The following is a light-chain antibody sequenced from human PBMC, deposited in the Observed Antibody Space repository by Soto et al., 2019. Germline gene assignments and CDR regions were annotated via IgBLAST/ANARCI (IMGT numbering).Light chain of an antibody. Sequence: QSALTQPASVSGSPGQSITISCTGTSSDVGGYNSVSWYQQHPGKAPKLMIYEVSNRPSGVSNRFSGSKSGNTASLTISGLQAEYEADYYCSSYTTSSTRLYVFGTGTKVTVL. CDR2: EVS. CDR1: SSDVGGYNS. CDR3: SSYTTSSTRLYV. V-gene: IGLV2-14*01. J-gene: IGLJ1*01.